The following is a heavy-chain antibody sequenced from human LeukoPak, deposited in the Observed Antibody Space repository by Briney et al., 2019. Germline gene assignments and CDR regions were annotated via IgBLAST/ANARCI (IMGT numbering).Heavy chain of an antibody. CDR1: GYTFTSYY. CDR3: ARDYYYGSGSYFAFDI. J-gene: IGHJ3*02. Sequence: ASVKVSCKASGYTFTSYYMHWVRQAPGQGLEWMGIINPSGGSTSYAQKFQGRVTMTRDTSTSTVYMELSSLRSEDTAVYYRARDYYYGSGSYFAFDIWGQGTMVTVSS. CDR2: INPSGGST. V-gene: IGHV1-46*01. D-gene: IGHD3-10*01.